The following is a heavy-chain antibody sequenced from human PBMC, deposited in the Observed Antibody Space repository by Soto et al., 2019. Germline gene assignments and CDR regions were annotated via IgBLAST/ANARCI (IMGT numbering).Heavy chain of an antibody. CDR3: VKAPNYYDSSGYYYEVPDY. J-gene: IGHJ4*02. D-gene: IGHD3-22*01. CDR1: GLTFSSYA. Sequence: PGGSLRLSCSASGLTFSSYAMHWVRQAPGKGLEYVSAISSNGGSTYYADSVKGRFTISRDNSKNTLYLQMSSLRAEDTAVYYCVKAPNYYDSSGYYYEVPDYWGQGTLVTVSS. CDR2: ISSNGGST. V-gene: IGHV3-64D*06.